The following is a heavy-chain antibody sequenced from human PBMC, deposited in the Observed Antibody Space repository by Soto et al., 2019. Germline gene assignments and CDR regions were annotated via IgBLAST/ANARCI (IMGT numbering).Heavy chain of an antibody. J-gene: IGHJ6*02. CDR2: IIPIFGTA. Sequence: GASVKVSCTDSGGTFSSYAISWVRQAPGQGLEWMGGIIPIFGTANYAQKFQGRVTITADESTSTAYMELSSLRSEDTAVYYCGISSSWNYYYYGMDVWGQGTTVTVSS. V-gene: IGHV1-69*13. CDR3: GISSSWNYYYYGMDV. CDR1: GGTFSSYA. D-gene: IGHD6-13*01.